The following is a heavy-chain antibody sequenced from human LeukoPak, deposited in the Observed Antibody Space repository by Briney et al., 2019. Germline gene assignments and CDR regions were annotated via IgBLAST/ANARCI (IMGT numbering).Heavy chain of an antibody. Sequence: GGSLRLSCAASGFSFSIHAIHWVRQAPGKGLEWVAVIWNDGSKIYYADSVKGRFTISRDNSNNMAYLQMNSLRAEDTAVYYCTKGPYSSGWYDHWGRGTLVTVSS. CDR2: IWNDGSKI. CDR1: GFSFSIHA. J-gene: IGHJ5*02. D-gene: IGHD6-19*01. V-gene: IGHV3-33*06. CDR3: TKGPYSSGWYDH.